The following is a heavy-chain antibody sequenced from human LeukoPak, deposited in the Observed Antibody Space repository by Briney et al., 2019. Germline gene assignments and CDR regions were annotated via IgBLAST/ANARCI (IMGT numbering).Heavy chain of an antibody. CDR3: ARAAPPYCGGDCYGNYFDY. Sequence: SETLSLTCAVYGGSFSGYYWSWIRQPPGKGLEWIGYIYNSGSTNYNPSLKSRVTISVDTSKNQFSLKLSSVTAADTAVYYCARAAPPYCGGDCYGNYFDYWGQGTLVTVSS. D-gene: IGHD2-21*02. CDR1: GGSFSGYY. V-gene: IGHV4-59*01. CDR2: IYNSGST. J-gene: IGHJ4*02.